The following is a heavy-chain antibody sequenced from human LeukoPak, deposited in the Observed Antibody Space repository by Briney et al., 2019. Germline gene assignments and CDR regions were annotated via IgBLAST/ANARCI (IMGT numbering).Heavy chain of an antibody. CDR3: ARGRYYDNSVYYYFDY. D-gene: IGHD3-22*01. CDR2: ISGSGGST. V-gene: IGHV3-23*01. J-gene: IGHJ4*02. Sequence: GGSPRLSCAASGFTFSGYEMNWVRQAPGMGLAWVSAISGSGGSTYYADSVKGRFTISRDTSKNTLYLQMNSLRAEDTAVYYCARGRYYDNSVYYYFDYWGQGTLVTVSS. CDR1: GFTFSGYE.